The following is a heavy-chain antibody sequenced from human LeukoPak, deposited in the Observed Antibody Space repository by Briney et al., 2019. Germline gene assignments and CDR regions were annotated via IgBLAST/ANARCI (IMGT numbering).Heavy chain of an antibody. CDR3: AREKRAGTGGSMATFDL. CDR2: IWSDGNNK. D-gene: IGHD7-27*01. V-gene: IGHV3-33*08. Sequence: PGGSLRLSCAASGFTFSNVWMSWVRQAPGKGLEWVAVIWSDGNNKYYAESVVGRFTISRDNSKNTLSLQMDSLRAEDTAVYYCAREKRAGTGGSMATFDLWGQGTLVTVSS. J-gene: IGHJ3*01. CDR1: GFTFSNVW.